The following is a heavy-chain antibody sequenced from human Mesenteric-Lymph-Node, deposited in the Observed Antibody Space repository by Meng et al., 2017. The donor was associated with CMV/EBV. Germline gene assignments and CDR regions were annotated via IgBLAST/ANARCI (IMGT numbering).Heavy chain of an antibody. V-gene: IGHV4-31*02. D-gene: IGHD3-16*02. Sequence: SGGSIGSGGYYWSWIRQHPGKGLEWIRHIYYSGSTYYNPSLKSRLTISIDTSKNQFSLKLDSVTAADTAVYYCAREYLWGSHRNFDYWGQGTLVTVSS. J-gene: IGHJ4*01. CDR3: AREYLWGSHRNFDY. CDR2: IYYSGST. CDR1: GGSIGSGGYY.